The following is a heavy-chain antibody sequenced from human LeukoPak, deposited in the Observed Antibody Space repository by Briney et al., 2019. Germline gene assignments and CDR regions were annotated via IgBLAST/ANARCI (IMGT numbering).Heavy chain of an antibody. CDR3: AKDQAITRD. Sequence: GGSLRLSCAASGFTFSDYYMSWMRQAPGQGLEWVSYISTSGSTIYHADSVKGRFTISRDNAKNTLYLQMNSLRAEDTAVYYCAKDQAITRDWGQGTLVTVSS. D-gene: IGHD5-12*01. J-gene: IGHJ4*02. CDR1: GFTFSDYY. V-gene: IGHV3-11*01. CDR2: ISTSGSTI.